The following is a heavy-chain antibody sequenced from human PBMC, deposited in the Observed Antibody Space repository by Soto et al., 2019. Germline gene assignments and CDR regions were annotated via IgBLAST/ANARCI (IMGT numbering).Heavy chain of an antibody. Sequence: QVQLVQSGAEVKKPGSSVKVSCKASGGTFSRYTISWVRQAPGQGLEWMGRIIPILDIPNYAQNFQGRVTITADKTTSTAYMEXSXXXSDDTAVXXXASXFTGVLVLGASPPGGDNYGWDVWGQGTTVTVSS. J-gene: IGHJ6*02. CDR2: IIPILDIP. D-gene: IGHD2-15*01. CDR1: GGTFSRYT. V-gene: IGHV1-69*02. CDR3: ASXFTGVLVLGASPPGGDNYGWDV.